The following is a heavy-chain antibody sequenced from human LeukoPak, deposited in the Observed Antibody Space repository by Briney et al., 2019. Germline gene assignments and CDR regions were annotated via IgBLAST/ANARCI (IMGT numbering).Heavy chain of an antibody. D-gene: IGHD6-13*01. CDR1: GYPFTSYY. CDR2: LNPSGGST. V-gene: IGHV1-46*01. CDR3: ARAPGIAAAGTEDWFDP. Sequence: ASVKVSCKASGYPFTSYYMHWVRPAPGQGLEWMGILNPSGGSTSYAQKFQGRVTMTRDTSTSTVYMELSSLRSEDAAVYYCARAPGIAAAGTEDWFDPWGQGTLVTVSS. J-gene: IGHJ5*02.